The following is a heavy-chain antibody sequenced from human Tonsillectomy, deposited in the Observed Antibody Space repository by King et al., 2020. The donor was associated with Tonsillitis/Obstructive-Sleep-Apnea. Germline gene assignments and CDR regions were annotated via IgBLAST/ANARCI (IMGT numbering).Heavy chain of an antibody. CDR1: GGSFSNYY. CDR3: AREVVTPHFWYFDL. J-gene: IGHJ2*01. Sequence: VQLQESGPGLVRPSETLSLTCTVSGGSFSNYYWSWIRQPPGKGLEWIGYIYYSGSTNYNPSLKSRATMSIDTSKKQFSLKLSSVTAADTAMYYCAREVVTPHFWYFDLWGRGTLVTVSS. CDR2: IYYSGST. D-gene: IGHD4-23*01. V-gene: IGHV4-59*08.